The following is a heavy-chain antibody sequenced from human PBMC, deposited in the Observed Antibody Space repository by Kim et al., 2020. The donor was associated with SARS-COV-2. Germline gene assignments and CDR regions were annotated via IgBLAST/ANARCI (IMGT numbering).Heavy chain of an antibody. V-gene: IGHV3-23*01. J-gene: IGHJ5*02. CDR2: GGST. Sequence: GGSTNCAESVEGQFNISRDKSNDAMYLQMNSLRAEDTAVYYCAKGLAAGTPGWFDPWGQGTLVTVSS. D-gene: IGHD6-13*01. CDR3: AKGLAAGTPGWFDP.